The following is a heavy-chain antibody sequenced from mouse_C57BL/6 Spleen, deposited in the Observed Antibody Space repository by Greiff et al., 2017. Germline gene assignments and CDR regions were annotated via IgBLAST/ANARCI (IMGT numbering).Heavy chain of an antibody. CDR3: ARSLYDYGYCDV. Sequence: QVQLQQPGAELVKPGASVKMSCKASGYTFTSYWITWVKQRPGQGLEWIGDIYPGSGSTNYNEKFKSKATLTVDTSSSTAYMQLSSLTSEDSAVYYCARSLYDYGYCDVWGTGTTVTVSS. CDR2: IYPGSGST. J-gene: IGHJ1*03. V-gene: IGHV1-55*01. CDR1: GYTFTSYW. D-gene: IGHD2-3*01.